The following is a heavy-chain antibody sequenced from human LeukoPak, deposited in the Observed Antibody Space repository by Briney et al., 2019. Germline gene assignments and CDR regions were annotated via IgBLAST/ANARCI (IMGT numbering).Heavy chain of an antibody. CDR2: IYSGGST. CDR3: ARGSPYDILTGPPDY. CDR1: GFTVSSNY. D-gene: IGHD3-9*01. Sequence: GGSLRLSCAASGFTVSSNYMSWVRQAPGKGLEWVSVIYSGGSTYYADSVKGRFTISRDNSKNTLYLQMNSLRAEDTAVYYCARGSPYDILTGPPDYWGQGTLVTVSS. J-gene: IGHJ4*02. V-gene: IGHV3-53*01.